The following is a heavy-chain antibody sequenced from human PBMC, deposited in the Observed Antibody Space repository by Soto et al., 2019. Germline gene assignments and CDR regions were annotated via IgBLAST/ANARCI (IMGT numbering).Heavy chain of an antibody. V-gene: IGHV3-23*01. Sequence: GGSLRLSCAASGFTFSSFAMSWVRQAPGKGLDWVSAISGSGGSTYSADSVKGRFTISRDNSKNTLYLQMSSLRAEHTAVYYWARAMVATAMVNAFDIWGQGTMVTVSS. J-gene: IGHJ3*02. CDR2: ISGSGGST. CDR1: GFTFSSFA. D-gene: IGHD5-18*01. CDR3: ARAMVATAMVNAFDI.